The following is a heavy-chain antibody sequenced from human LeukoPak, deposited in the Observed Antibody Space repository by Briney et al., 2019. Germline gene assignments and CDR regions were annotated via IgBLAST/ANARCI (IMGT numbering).Heavy chain of an antibody. J-gene: IGHJ4*02. Sequence: GVLRFSRAASGFTFSSYGMHWVRQAPGKGLEWLAVMWYDGSNKYYADSVKGRFTISRDKSKNTLYLQMNSLRAEDTAVYYCARDHYYGSGSYYNGGIDYWGQGTLVTVSS. CDR2: MWYDGSNK. CDR3: ARDHYYGSGSYYNGGIDY. CDR1: GFTFSSYG. D-gene: IGHD3-10*01. V-gene: IGHV3-33*01.